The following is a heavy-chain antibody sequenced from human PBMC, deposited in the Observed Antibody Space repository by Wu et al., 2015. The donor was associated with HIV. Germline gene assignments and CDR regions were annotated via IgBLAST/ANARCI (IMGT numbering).Heavy chain of an antibody. D-gene: IGHD3-10*01. V-gene: IGHV1-8*03. CDR1: GYTFTSYD. J-gene: IGHJ3*02. CDR2: MNPNSGNT. CDR3: ARGRIPYYYGSGSYELRNAFDI. Sequence: QVQLVQSGAEVKKPGASVKVSCKASGYTFTSYDINWVRQATGQGLEWMGWMNPNSGNTGYAQKFQGRVTITRNTSISTAYMELSSLRSEDTAVYYCARGRIPYYYGSGSYELRNAFDIWGQGTMVTVSS.